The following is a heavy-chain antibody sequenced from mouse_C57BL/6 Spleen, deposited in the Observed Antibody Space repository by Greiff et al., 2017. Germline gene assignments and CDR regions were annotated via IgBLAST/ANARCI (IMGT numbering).Heavy chain of an antibody. D-gene: IGHD1-1*02. CDR2: IDPSDSYT. Sequence: QVQLQQPGAELVMPGASVKLSCKASGYTFTSYWMHWVKLSPGQGLEWIGEIDPSDSYTNYNQKFKGKSTLTVDNSSSTAYMQLSSLTSEDSSVYYWARWYDQGDYAMDYWGQGTSVTVSS. V-gene: IGHV1-69*01. J-gene: IGHJ4*01. CDR1: GYTFTSYW. CDR3: ARWYDQGDYAMDY.